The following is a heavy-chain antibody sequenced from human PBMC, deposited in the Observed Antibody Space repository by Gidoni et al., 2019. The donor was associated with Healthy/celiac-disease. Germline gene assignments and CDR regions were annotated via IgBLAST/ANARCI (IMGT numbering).Heavy chain of an antibody. J-gene: IGHJ4*02. Sequence: QVQLVQSGAEVKKPGSSVKVSCKASGGPFSSYAIRWVRPAPGQGPEWMGGIIPIFGTANYAQNFQGRVTITADESTSTAYMELSGLRSEDTAVYYCARGNPPRYVWGSYRYTFDYWGQGTLVTVSS. CDR2: IIPIFGTA. CDR3: ARGNPPRYVWGSYRYTFDY. D-gene: IGHD3-16*02. CDR1: GGPFSSYA. V-gene: IGHV1-69*01.